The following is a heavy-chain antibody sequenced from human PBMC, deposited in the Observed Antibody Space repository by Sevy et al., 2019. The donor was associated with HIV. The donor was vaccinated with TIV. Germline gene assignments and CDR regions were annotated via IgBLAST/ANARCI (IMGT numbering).Heavy chain of an antibody. V-gene: IGHV1-18*01. CDR3: ARDWAPGYFYDAIGVKRDYYFDY. CDR2: ISAYNGNT. CDR1: DYTFSTQG. D-gene: IGHD3-22*01. Sequence: ASVKVSCKASDYTFSTQGFNWVRQAPGQGLEWMGWISAYNGNTKYAQKFQGRVTMTTDTSTSTAYMELRSLTSDDTAVYYCARDWAPGYFYDAIGVKRDYYFDYWGQGTLVTVSS. J-gene: IGHJ4*02.